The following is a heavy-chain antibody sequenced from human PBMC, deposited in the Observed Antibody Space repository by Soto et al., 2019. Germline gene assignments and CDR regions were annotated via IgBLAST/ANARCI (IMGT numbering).Heavy chain of an antibody. Sequence: TLSLTNAVSDGSISSGGYSWSWIRQPPGKGLEWIGYIYHSGSTYYNPSLKSRVTISVDRSKNQFSLKLSSVTAADTAVYYCARAPIMIVAPYGMDVWGQGTTVTVSS. CDR1: DGSISSGGYS. D-gene: IGHD3-22*01. J-gene: IGHJ6*02. CDR3: ARAPIMIVAPYGMDV. CDR2: IYHSGST. V-gene: IGHV4-30-2*01.